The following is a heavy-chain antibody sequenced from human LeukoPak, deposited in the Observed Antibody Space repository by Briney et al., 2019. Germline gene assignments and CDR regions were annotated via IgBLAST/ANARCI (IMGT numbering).Heavy chain of an antibody. CDR3: ARSPTRAIAAFDI. D-gene: IGHD3-16*02. J-gene: IGHJ3*02. Sequence: GSSVKVSCKASGGTFSSYAISWVRQAPGQRLEWMGWINAGNGNTKYSQKFQGRVTITRDTSASTAYMELSSLRSEDTAVYYCARSPTRAIAAFDIWGQGTMVTVSS. V-gene: IGHV1-3*01. CDR2: INAGNGNT. CDR1: GGTFSSYA.